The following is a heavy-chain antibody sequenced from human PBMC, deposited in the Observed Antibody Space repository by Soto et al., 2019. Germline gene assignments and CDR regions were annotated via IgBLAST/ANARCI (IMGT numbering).Heavy chain of an antibody. CDR2: IYYSGST. Sequence: QVQLQESGPGLVKPSETLSLTCTVSGGSISSYYWSWIRQPPGKGLEWIGYIYYSGSTNYNPSLKSRVTISVDTSKNQFSLKLSSVTAADPAVYYCARGGYRIVVAIDYWGQGTLVTVSS. D-gene: IGHD6-19*01. CDR1: GGSISSYY. J-gene: IGHJ4*02. V-gene: IGHV4-59*01. CDR3: ARGGYRIVVAIDY.